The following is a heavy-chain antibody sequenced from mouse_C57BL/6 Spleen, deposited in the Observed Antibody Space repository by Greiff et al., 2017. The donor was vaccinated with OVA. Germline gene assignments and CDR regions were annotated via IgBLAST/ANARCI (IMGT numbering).Heavy chain of an antibody. D-gene: IGHD1-1*01. CDR2: IYPGDGDT. J-gene: IGHJ4*01. Sequence: SGPELVKPGASVKISCKASGYAFSSSWMNWVKQRPGKGLEWIGRIYPGDGDTNYNGKFKGKATLTADKSSSTAYMQLSSLTSEDSAVYFCARGSTAMDYWGQGTSVTVSS. CDR1: GYAFSSSW. CDR3: ARGSTAMDY. V-gene: IGHV1-82*01.